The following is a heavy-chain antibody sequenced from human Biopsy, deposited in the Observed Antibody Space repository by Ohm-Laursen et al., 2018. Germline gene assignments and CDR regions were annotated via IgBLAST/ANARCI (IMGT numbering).Heavy chain of an antibody. CDR2: INHSGHT. V-gene: IGHV4-59*01. CDR3: ARDRIAYCTATSCDNFGLDV. J-gene: IGHJ6*02. D-gene: IGHD2-8*02. Sequence: ETLSLTCTVSSASINPYYWGWIRQSPGKGLEWIGYINHSGHTNYNPSLKSRLTMSVDTSKNQFSLKLTSVTAADTAVYYCARDRIAYCTATSCDNFGLDVWGQGTTVTVSS. CDR1: SASINPYY.